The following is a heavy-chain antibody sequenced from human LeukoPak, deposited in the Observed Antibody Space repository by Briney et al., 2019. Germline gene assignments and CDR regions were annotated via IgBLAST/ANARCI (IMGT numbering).Heavy chain of an antibody. V-gene: IGHV3-48*02. CDR1: GLTFSNYN. CDR3: ARDHPGITGTN. J-gene: IGHJ4*02. CDR2: IDSSGSNI. Sequence: PWGSLRLSCAASGLTFSNYNMNWVRQAPGKGLEWVSYIDSSGSNIHYADSVKGRFTISRDNAKNSLHLQMNSLRDEDTAVYCCARDHPGITGTNWGQGTLVTVSS. D-gene: IGHD1/OR15-1a*01.